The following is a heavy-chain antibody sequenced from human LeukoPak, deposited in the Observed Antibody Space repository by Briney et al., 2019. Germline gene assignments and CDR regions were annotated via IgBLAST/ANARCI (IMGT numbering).Heavy chain of an antibody. V-gene: IGHV3-33*01. CDR1: GFIFSTYG. J-gene: IGHJ3*01. D-gene: IGHD3-16*01. CDR2: IWHDGSHK. CDR3: VRGWGSNVYASAFDV. Sequence: GGSLRLSCAASGFIFSTYGMHWVRQAPGKGLEWVTVIWHDGSHKDYADSVKGRFTISRDNTKNTLLLQMSDLRAEDTVAYYCVRGWGSNVYASAFDVWGQGTMVTVSS.